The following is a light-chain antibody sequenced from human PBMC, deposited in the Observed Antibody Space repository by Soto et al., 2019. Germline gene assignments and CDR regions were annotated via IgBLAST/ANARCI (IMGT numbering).Light chain of an antibody. J-gene: IGKJ1*01. CDR1: QTINNN. CDR3: QQYDNWPWT. Sequence: VMTQTPATLSVSPGERATLSCRASQTINNNVAWYQLEDGQVPRLLIYGASTRATDIPARFSGSGSGTEFTLTISSLQSEDSAVYCCQQYDNWPWTFGQGTKVDI. V-gene: IGKV3-15*01. CDR2: GAS.